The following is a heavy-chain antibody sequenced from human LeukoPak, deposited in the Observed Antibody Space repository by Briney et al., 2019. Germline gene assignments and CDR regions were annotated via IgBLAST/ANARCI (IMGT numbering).Heavy chain of an antibody. CDR3: AKNPGYAYGHS. V-gene: IGHV3-23*01. CDR2: ISGSGGST. D-gene: IGHD5-18*01. Sequence: GGSLRLSCAASGFTFSSYAMSWVRQAPGKGLEWVSVISGSGGSTYYADSVKGRFTISRDNSKNTLYLQMNSLRAEDTAVYYCAKNPGYAYGHSWGQGTLVTVSS. CDR1: GFTFSSYA. J-gene: IGHJ4*02.